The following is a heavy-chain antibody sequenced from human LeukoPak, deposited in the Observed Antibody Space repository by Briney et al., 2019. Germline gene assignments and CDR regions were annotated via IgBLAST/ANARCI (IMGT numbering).Heavy chain of an antibody. V-gene: IGHV3-48*04. Sequence: GGSLRLSCAASGFTFSSYSMNWVRQAPGKGLEWVSYISNSGATIYYADSVKGRFTISRDNAKSSLFLQMNSLRAEDTGVYYCARATFSSSGHSYWGQGTLVTVSS. J-gene: IGHJ4*02. D-gene: IGHD6-13*01. CDR3: ARATFSSSGHSY. CDR2: ISNSGATI. CDR1: GFTFSSYS.